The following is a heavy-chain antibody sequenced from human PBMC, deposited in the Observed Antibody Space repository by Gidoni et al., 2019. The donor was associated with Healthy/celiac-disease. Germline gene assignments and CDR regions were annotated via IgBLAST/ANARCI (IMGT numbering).Heavy chain of an antibody. J-gene: IGHJ6*03. CDR2: IITIFGTT. D-gene: IGHD6-19*01. Sequence: QVQLVPSGAEVKKPGSSVKVSCTASVGTFRTYAISWVRQAPGKGLEGMGGIITIFGTTNYAQKVKGRVTITANKSTSTAYMELSSLRSEDTAVYYCARGSSGQDRYYYMDVWGKGTTVTVSS. CDR1: VGTFRTYA. V-gene: IGHV1-69*06. CDR3: ARGSSGQDRYYYMDV.